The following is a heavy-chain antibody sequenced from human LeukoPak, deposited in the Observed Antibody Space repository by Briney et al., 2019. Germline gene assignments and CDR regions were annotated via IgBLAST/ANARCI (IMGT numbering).Heavy chain of an antibody. CDR2: IKEDGSEK. CDR1: GLTFSNYW. J-gene: IGHJ4*02. D-gene: IGHD2-2*01. CDR3: ARVNARPGTSSYFDY. Sequence: GGSLRLSCAASGLTFSNYWMTWVRQAPGKGLEWVANIKEDGSEKYYVDSVKGRFTISRDNAKNSLYLQMNSLRAEDTAVYYCARVNARPGTSSYFDYWGQGTLATVSS. V-gene: IGHV3-7*01.